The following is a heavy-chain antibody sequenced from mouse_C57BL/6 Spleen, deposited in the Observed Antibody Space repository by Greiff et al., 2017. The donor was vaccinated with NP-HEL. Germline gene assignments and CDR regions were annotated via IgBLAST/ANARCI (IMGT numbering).Heavy chain of an antibody. V-gene: IGHV1-39*01. CDR3: ARSHYYGSSYEAMDY. J-gene: IGHJ4*01. Sequence: VQLKESGPELVKPGASVKISCKASGYSFTDYNMNWVKQSNGKSLEWIGVINPNYGTTSYNQKFKGKATLTVDQSSSTAYMQLNSLTSEDSAVYYCARSHYYGSSYEAMDYWGQGTSVTVSS. CDR1: GYSFTDYN. D-gene: IGHD1-1*01. CDR2: INPNYGTT.